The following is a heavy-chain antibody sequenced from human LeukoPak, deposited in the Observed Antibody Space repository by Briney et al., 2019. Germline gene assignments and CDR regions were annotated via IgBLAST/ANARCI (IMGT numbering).Heavy chain of an antibody. D-gene: IGHD3-3*01. Sequence: SETLFLTCTVSGGSISSSSYYWGWIRQPPGKGLEWIGSIYYSGSTYYNPSLKSRVTISVDTSKNQFSLKLSSVTAADTAVYYCARVRDFWSPTDPWGQGTLVTVSS. CDR2: IYYSGST. CDR3: ARVRDFWSPTDP. V-gene: IGHV4-39*01. CDR1: GGSISSSSYY. J-gene: IGHJ5*02.